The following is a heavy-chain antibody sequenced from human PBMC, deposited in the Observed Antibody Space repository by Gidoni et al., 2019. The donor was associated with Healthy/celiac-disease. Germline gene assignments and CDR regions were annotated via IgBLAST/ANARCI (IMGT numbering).Heavy chain of an antibody. V-gene: IGHV4-34*01. D-gene: IGHD6-19*01. CDR1: GGSFSGYY. Sequence: QVQLQQWRAGLLKPSETLSLTCAVYGGSFSGYYWSWIRQPPGKGLEWIGEINHSGSTNYNPSLKSRVTISVDTSKNQFSLKLSSVTAADTAVYYCARAVAGPGAFDYWGQGTLVTVSS. CDR2: INHSGST. CDR3: ARAVAGPGAFDY. J-gene: IGHJ4*02.